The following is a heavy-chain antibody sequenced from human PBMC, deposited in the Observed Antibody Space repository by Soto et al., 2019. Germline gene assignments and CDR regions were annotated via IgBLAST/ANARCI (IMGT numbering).Heavy chain of an antibody. D-gene: IGHD2-2*02. CDR3: ATHIVVVPPAISYFGMDV. V-gene: IGHV5-10-1*01. CDR2: IDPSDSYT. Sequence: GETLKISCKGSGYSFTSYWISWVRQMPGEGLEWMGRIDPSDSYTNYSPSFQGHVTISADKSISTAYMQWSSLKASDTAMYYCATHIVVVPPAISYFGMDVWSQGTTVTVSS. J-gene: IGHJ6*02. CDR1: GYSFTSYW.